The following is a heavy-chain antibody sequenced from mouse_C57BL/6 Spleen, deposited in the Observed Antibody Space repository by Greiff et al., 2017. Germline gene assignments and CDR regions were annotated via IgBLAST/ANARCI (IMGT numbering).Heavy chain of an antibody. D-gene: IGHD2-3*01. Sequence: ESGPGLVKPSQSLSLTCSVTGYSITSGYYWNWIRQFPGNKLEWMGYISYDGSNNYNPSLKNRISITRDTSKNQFFLKLNSVTTEDTATYYCARLYDGYPDYWGQGTTLTVSS. J-gene: IGHJ2*01. CDR2: ISYDGSN. CDR1: GYSITSGYY. CDR3: ARLYDGYPDY. V-gene: IGHV3-6*01.